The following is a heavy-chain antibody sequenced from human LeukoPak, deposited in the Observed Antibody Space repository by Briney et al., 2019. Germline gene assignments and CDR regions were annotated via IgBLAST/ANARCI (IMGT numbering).Heavy chain of an antibody. CDR2: IIPIFGTA. CDR1: GGTFSSYA. CDR3: ARRKMKDYYDSSGYYGYAFDI. V-gene: IGHV1-69*06. J-gene: IGHJ3*02. Sequence: WASVKVSCKASGGTFSSYATSWVRQAPGQGLEWMGGIIPIFGTANYAQKFQGRVTITADKSTSTAYMELSSLRSEDTAVYYCARRKMKDYYDSSGYYGYAFDIWGQGTMVTVSS. D-gene: IGHD3-22*01.